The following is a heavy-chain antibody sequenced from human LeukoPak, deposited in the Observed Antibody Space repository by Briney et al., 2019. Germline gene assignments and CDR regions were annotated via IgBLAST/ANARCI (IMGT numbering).Heavy chain of an antibody. V-gene: IGHV3-53*01. J-gene: IGHJ6*03. CDR1: GFTVSSNY. CDR2: IYSGGST. D-gene: IGHD6-6*01. Sequence: GGSLRLSCAASGFTVSSNYMSWVRQAPGKGLEWVSVIYSGGSTYYADSVKGRFTISRDNAKNSLYLQMKSLRAEDTAVYYCARDSSTPYYYYYMDVWGKGTTVTVSS. CDR3: ARDSSTPYYYYYMDV.